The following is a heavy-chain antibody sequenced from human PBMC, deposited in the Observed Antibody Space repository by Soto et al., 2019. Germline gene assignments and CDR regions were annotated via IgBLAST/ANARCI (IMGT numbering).Heavy chain of an antibody. Sequence: ASVKVSCKASGYTFTGYYMHWVRQAPGQGLEWMGWINPNSGGTNYAQKFQGWVTMTRDTSISTAYMELSRLRSDDTAVYYCARGRGVIAVAGIGYYYYYGMDVWGQGTTVTVSS. D-gene: IGHD6-19*01. CDR2: INPNSGGT. V-gene: IGHV1-2*04. CDR3: ARGRGVIAVAGIGYYYYYGMDV. CDR1: GYTFTGYY. J-gene: IGHJ6*02.